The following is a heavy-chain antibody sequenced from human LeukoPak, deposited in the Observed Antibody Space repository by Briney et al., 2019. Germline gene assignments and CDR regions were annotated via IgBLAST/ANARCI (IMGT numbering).Heavy chain of an antibody. CDR1: GGSISTFF. CDR3: ARGTEMTSSSGYYSFDY. D-gene: IGHD3-22*01. V-gene: IGHV4-4*07. Sequence: PSETLSLTCAVSGGSISTFFWTWIRQSAGKGLEWIGRIYMGTTYCNPSVESRATISVDTSNNRFSLKLTSLTAADTAVYYCARGTEMTSSSGYYSFDYWGRGSLVTVSS. J-gene: IGHJ4*02. CDR2: IYMGTT.